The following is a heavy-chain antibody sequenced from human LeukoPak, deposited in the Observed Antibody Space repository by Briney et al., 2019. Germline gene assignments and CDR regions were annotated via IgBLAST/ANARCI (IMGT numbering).Heavy chain of an antibody. Sequence: SETLSLTCTVSGGSISSSSYYWGWIRQPPGKGLEWIGSIYYSGSTYYNPSLKSRVTISVDTSKNQFSLKLSSVTAADTAVYYCARDRVAAGFDYWGQGTLVTVSS. CDR3: ARDRVAAGFDY. CDR1: GGSISSSSYY. J-gene: IGHJ4*02. CDR2: IYYSGST. V-gene: IGHV4-39*02. D-gene: IGHD6-25*01.